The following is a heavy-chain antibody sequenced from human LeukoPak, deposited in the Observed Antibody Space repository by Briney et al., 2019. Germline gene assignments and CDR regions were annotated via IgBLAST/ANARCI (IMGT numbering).Heavy chain of an antibody. Sequence: GVSLKISCKGSGYSFTSYWIGWARQMPGKGLEWMGIIYPGDSDTRYSPSFQGQVTISADESISTAYLPWSSLKAADTAMYYCSRSEGYSGSSNFWGQGTLVTVSS. CDR3: SRSEGYSGSSNF. CDR1: GYSFTSYW. D-gene: IGHD1-26*01. V-gene: IGHV5-51*01. CDR2: IYPGDSDT. J-gene: IGHJ4*02.